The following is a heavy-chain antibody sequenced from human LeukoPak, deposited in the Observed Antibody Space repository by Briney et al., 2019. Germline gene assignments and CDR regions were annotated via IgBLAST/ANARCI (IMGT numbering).Heavy chain of an antibody. CDR2: IIPIFGTA. V-gene: IGHV1-69*05. D-gene: IGHD3-22*01. CDR1: GGTFSSYA. CDR3: ARDRRPYYYDSSGYYYHDAFDI. Sequence: SVKVSCKASGGTFSSYAISWVRQAPGQGLEWMGRIIPIFGTANYAQKFQGRVTITTDESTSTAYMELSSLRSEDTAVYYCARDRRPYYYDSSGYYYHDAFDIWGQGTMVTVSS. J-gene: IGHJ3*02.